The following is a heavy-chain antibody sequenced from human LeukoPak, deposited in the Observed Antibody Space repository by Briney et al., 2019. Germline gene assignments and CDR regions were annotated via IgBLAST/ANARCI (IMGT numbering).Heavy chain of an antibody. D-gene: IGHD1-26*01. V-gene: IGHV3-33*08. Sequence: GGSLRLSCAASGFTFSTYWMTWVRQAPGKGLEWVAVIWTDGSKKSYADSVKGRFTFTRDNSKNMLYLQMDSLRADDTAVYYCARRSSGTSGLDYWGQGILVTVSS. J-gene: IGHJ4*02. CDR3: ARRSSGTSGLDY. CDR2: IWTDGSKK. CDR1: GFTFSTYW.